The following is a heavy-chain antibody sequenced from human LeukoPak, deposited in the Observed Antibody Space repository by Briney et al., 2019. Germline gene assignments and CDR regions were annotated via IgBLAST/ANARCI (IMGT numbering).Heavy chain of an antibody. CDR2: ITRTSDTI. CDR3: ARSSGYPYFDY. Sequence: GGSLRLSCEASGFTFSDYSMNWVRQAPGEGLEWLSYITRTSDTIYYADSVKGRFTSSRGNAKNSAYLQMNSLRAEDTAIYYCARSSGYPYFDYWGQGTLVTVSS. J-gene: IGHJ4*02. D-gene: IGHD3-22*01. V-gene: IGHV3-48*01. CDR1: GFTFSDYS.